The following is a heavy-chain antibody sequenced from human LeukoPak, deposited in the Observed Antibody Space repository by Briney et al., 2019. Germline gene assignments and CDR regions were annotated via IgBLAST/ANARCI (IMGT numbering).Heavy chain of an antibody. Sequence: GASVKVSCKASGSTFTGYYMHWVRQAPGQGLEWMGWINPDSGGTNYAQKFQGRVTMTRDTSISTAYMELSRLRSYDTAVYYCARGGQDIVVEDAFDIWGQGTMVTVSS. D-gene: IGHD2-15*01. V-gene: IGHV1-2*02. CDR3: ARGGQDIVVEDAFDI. CDR2: INPDSGGT. J-gene: IGHJ3*02. CDR1: GSTFTGYY.